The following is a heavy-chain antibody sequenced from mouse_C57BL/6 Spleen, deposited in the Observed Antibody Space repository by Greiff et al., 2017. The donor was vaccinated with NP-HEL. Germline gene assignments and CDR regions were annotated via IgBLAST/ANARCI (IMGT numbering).Heavy chain of an antibody. CDR1: GYAFSSSW. Sequence: VKLQESGPELVKPGASVKISCKASGYAFSSSWMNWVKQRPGKGLEWIGRIYPGDGDTNYNGKFKGKATLTADKSSSTAYMQLSSLTSEDSAVYFCARGDYDRGDYWGQGTSVTVSS. D-gene: IGHD2-4*01. CDR3: ARGDYDRGDY. J-gene: IGHJ4*01. CDR2: IYPGDGDT. V-gene: IGHV1-82*01.